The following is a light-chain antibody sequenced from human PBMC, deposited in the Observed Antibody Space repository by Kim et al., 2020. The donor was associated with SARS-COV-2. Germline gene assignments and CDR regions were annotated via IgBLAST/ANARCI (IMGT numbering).Light chain of an antibody. V-gene: IGKV1-33*01. CDR1: RDISTF. CDR3: QQYDILRALT. Sequence: ASAGDRVTITCQASRDISTFLNWYQHKPGKAPKLLIYDASSLATGVPSRFSGSGSGTDFTLTISGLQPEDFATYYWQQYDILRALTFGGGTKLEI. J-gene: IGKJ4*01. CDR2: DAS.